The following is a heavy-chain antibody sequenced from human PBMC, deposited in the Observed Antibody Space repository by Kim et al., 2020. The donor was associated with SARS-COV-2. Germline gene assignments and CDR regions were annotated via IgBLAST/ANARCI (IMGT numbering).Heavy chain of an antibody. CDR1: GGSISSYY. CDR3: ARGGSGSHNWFDP. CDR2: IYYSGST. J-gene: IGHJ5*02. D-gene: IGHD3-10*01. V-gene: IGHV4-59*01. Sequence: ETLSLTCTVSGGSISSYYWSWIRQPPGKGLEWIGYIYYSGSTNYNPSLKSRVTISVDTSKNQFSLKLSSVTAADTAVYYCARGGSGSHNWFDPWGQGTLVTVSS.